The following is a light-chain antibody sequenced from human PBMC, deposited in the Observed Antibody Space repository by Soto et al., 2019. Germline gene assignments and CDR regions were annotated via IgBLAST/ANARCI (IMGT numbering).Light chain of an antibody. J-gene: IGKJ1*01. V-gene: IGKV3-15*01. CDR3: LQYHNLWA. CDR2: NAS. CDR1: QSVNRN. Sequence: EIVLTQSPATLSVSPGERATLSCRASQSVNRNLAWYQQKPGQAPRVIIYNASTRATGIPATFSGSGSGTEFTLTISSLQSEDFAVYYCLQYHNLWAFGQGTKVEIK.